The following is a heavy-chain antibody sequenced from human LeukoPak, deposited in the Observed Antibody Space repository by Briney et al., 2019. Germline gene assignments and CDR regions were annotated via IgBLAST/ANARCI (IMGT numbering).Heavy chain of an antibody. CDR2: INPNSGGT. D-gene: IGHD2-2*02. J-gene: IGHJ4*02. Sequence: GASVKVSCKASGYTFTGYYMHWVRQAPGQGLEWMEWINPNSGGTNYAQKFQGRVTMTRDTSISTAYMELSRLRSDDTAVYYCARVQRYCSSTSCYRSFDYWGQGTLVTVSS. V-gene: IGHV1-2*02. CDR1: GYTFTGYY. CDR3: ARVQRYCSSTSCYRSFDY.